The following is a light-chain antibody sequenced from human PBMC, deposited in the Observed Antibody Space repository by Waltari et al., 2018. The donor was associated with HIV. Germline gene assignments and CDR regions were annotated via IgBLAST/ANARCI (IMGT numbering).Light chain of an antibody. CDR2: GAS. J-gene: IGKJ1*01. Sequence: ATRMTQSPPSVSAATGDTVTITCRAIRDIDTHLAWYQHKPGSAPHLLIYGASTLQKGVPPRFNGSGSGTSFSLTVTCLQSEDFATFFCQQYHESPRTFGQGTTVEV. V-gene: IGKV1-8*01. CDR3: QQYHESPRT. CDR1: RDIDTH.